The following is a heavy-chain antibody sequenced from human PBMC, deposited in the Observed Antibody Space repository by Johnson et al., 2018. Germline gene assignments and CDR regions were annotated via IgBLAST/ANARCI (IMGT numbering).Heavy chain of an antibody. V-gene: IGHV3-23*04. CDR1: GFTFSSYW. D-gene: IGHD2-8*02. CDR2: ISGSGGSK. Sequence: EVQLVESGGGVVQPGRSLRLSCAASGFTFSSYWMHWVRQAPGKGLEWVSRISGSGGSKYYADSGQGGCTTSRDNSKNTLYLQMNSRGAEDTAVYYCAKDNMMVVSPGYYWGQGPLVTVSS. CDR3: AKDNMMVVSPGYY. J-gene: IGHJ4*02.